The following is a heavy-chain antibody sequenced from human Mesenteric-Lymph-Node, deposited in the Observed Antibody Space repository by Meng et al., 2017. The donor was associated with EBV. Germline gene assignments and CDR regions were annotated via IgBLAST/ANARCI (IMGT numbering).Heavy chain of an antibody. J-gene: IGHJ4*02. Sequence: VLLSQWWCRSVVPSEALYLTLSVYCDSFSGFYWSWVRQAPGKGLEWIGEMNNGGTSNYNPSLESRVTISVDPSKNQFSLNLRSVTAADTAVYYCARVKPSIWFGELFYYFDYWGPGILVTVSS. CDR3: ARVKPSIWFGELFYYFDY. V-gene: IGHV4-34*01. D-gene: IGHD3-10*01. CDR2: MNNGGTS. CDR1: CDSFSGFY.